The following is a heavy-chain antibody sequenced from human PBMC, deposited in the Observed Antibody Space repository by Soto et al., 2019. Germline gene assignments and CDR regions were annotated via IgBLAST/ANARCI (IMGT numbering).Heavy chain of an antibody. CDR3: ARDPGTAMAFDY. D-gene: IGHD5-18*01. CDR1: GYSFISSA. V-gene: IGHV1-3*01. J-gene: IGHJ4*02. Sequence: ASVKVSCKASGYSFISSAMHWVRQAPGQRLEWVGWINAANSDTKYSQKFQGRVTITKDTSATTAYMELSSLTSEDTALYYCARDPGTAMAFDYWGQGTLVTVSS. CDR2: INAANSDT.